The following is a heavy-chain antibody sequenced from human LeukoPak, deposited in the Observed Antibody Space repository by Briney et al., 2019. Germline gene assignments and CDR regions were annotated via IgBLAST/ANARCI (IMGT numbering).Heavy chain of an antibody. D-gene: IGHD2/OR15-2a*01. J-gene: IGHJ4*02. CDR1: GFTVSSSY. CDR3: ARDLVGGNRPS. Sequence: GGSLRLSCAASGFTVSSSYMSWVRQAPGKGLEWVSVIYSGDNIYYADSVKGRFTISRDNSKNTLFLQMNSLRAEDTAVYYCARDLVGGNRPSWGQGILVTVSS. V-gene: IGHV3-53*01. CDR2: IYSGDNI.